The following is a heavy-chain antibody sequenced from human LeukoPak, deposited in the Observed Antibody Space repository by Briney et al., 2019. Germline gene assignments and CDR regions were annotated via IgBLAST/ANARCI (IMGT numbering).Heavy chain of an antibody. CDR1: GFTFSDYY. D-gene: IGHD5-18*01. V-gene: IGHV3-11*01. CDR3: AKDQERDVDTAFDY. CDR2: ISSSSSTI. J-gene: IGHJ4*02. Sequence: GGSLRLSCAASGFTFSDYYMSWIRQAPGKGLEWVSYISSSSSTIYYADSVKGRFTISRDNAKNSLYLQMNSLRAEDTAVYYCAKDQERDVDTAFDYWGQGTLVTVSS.